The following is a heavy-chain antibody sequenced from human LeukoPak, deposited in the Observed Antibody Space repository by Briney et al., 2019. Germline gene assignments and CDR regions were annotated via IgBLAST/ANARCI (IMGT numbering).Heavy chain of an antibody. Sequence: SETLSLTCTVSGGSISSYYWSWIRQPPGKGLEWIGYIYYSGSTNYNPSLRSRVTISVDTSKNQFSLKLSSVTAADTAVYYCSAVGGPGTPSRPFGHWGQGTLVTVSS. J-gene: IGHJ4*02. D-gene: IGHD1-1*01. CDR2: IYYSGST. CDR1: GGSISSYY. CDR3: SAVGGPGTPSRPFGH. V-gene: IGHV4-59*01.